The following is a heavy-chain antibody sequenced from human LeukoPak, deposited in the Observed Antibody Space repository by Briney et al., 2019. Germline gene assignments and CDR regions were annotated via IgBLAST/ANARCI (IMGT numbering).Heavy chain of an antibody. CDR3: ARAVSVSSYYFDC. CDR1: GFTFSSYA. Sequence: GGSLRLSCAASGFTFSSYAMSWVRQAPGKGLEWVPAISGSGGSTYYADSVKGRFTISRDNSKNTLYLQMNSLRAEDTAVYYCARAVSVSSYYFDCWGQGTLVTVSS. V-gene: IGHV3-23*01. J-gene: IGHJ4*02. D-gene: IGHD5/OR15-5a*01. CDR2: ISGSGGST.